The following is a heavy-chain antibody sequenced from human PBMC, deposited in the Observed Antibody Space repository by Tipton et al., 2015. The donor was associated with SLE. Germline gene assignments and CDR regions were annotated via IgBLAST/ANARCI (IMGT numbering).Heavy chain of an antibody. CDR1: GFTFTDSY. Sequence: SLRLSCAASGFTFTDSYMTWIRQAPGKGLEWVSYINTISTSKYYADSVKGRFTISRDNAKNSLYLQMNSLRAEDTAVYYCARDDSFRHYYHGMDVWVQGITVTVSS. J-gene: IGHJ6*02. CDR3: ARDDSFRHYYHGMDV. V-gene: IGHV3-11*01. D-gene: IGHD2-21*01. CDR2: INTISTSK.